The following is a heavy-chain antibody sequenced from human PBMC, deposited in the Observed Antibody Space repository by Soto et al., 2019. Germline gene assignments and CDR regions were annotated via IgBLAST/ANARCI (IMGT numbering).Heavy chain of an antibody. CDR3: AKDYDSSGYYIYYFDY. CDR2: ISDDGSNK. Sequence: PGGSLRLSCAASGFTFSSYGMHWVRQAPGKGLEWVAVISDDGSNKYYADSVKGRFTISRDNSKNTLYLQMNSLRAEDTAVYYCAKDYDSSGYYIYYFDYWGQGTLVTVSS. J-gene: IGHJ4*02. D-gene: IGHD3-22*01. CDR1: GFTFSSYG. V-gene: IGHV3-30*18.